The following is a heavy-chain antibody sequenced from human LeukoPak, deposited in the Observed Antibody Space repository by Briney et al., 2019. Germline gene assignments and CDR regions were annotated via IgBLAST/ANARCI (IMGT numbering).Heavy chain of an antibody. CDR3: ARTYMVRGVIPNWSDP. J-gene: IGHJ5*02. V-gene: IGHV4-34*01. Sequence: SETLSLTCAIYGGSFSGYYWSWIRQPPGKGLEWIGEINHSGSTNYNPSLKSRVTISVDKSKNQFSLKLSSVTAADTAVYYCARTYMVRGVIPNWSDPWGQGTLVTVSS. CDR1: GGSFSGYY. CDR2: INHSGST. D-gene: IGHD3-10*01.